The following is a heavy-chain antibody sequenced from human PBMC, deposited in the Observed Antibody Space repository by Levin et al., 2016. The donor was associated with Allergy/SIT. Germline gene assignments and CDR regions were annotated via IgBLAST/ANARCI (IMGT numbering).Heavy chain of an antibody. CDR1: GYTLTELS. CDR3: ATSPGYGSGSWFDP. CDR2: FDPEDGET. D-gene: IGHD3-10*01. V-gene: IGHV1-24*01. J-gene: IGHJ5*02. Sequence: ASVKVSCKVSGYTLTELSMHWVRQAPGKGLEWMGGFDPEDGETIYAQKFQGRVTMTEDTSTDTAYMELSSLRSEDTAVYYCATSPGYGSGSWFDPWGQGTLVTVSS.